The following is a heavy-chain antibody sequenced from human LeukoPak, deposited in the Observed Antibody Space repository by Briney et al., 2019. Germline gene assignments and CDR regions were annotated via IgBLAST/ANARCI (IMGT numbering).Heavy chain of an antibody. Sequence: SEALSLTCTVSGGSVSSGSYYWSWIRQPPGKGLEWIGYIYYSGSTNYNPSLKSRVTISVATSKNQFSLKLSSVTAADTAVYYCARASYCGGDCSSYFDYWGQGSLVTVSS. CDR1: GGSVSSGSYY. J-gene: IGHJ4*02. CDR3: ARASYCGGDCSSYFDY. CDR2: IYYSGST. V-gene: IGHV4-61*01. D-gene: IGHD2-21*02.